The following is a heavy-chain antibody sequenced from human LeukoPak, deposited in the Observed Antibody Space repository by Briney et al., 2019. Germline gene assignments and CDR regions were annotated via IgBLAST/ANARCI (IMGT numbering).Heavy chain of an antibody. CDR1: GFTFSSYA. Sequence: PGGSLRLSCAASGFTFSSYAMSWVRQAPGKGLEWVSAIGGSGGTTYYADSVKGRFTISRDNSKNTVLLQMNSLRAEDTAVYYCAPRGYPTVFHYWGQGTLVTVSS. J-gene: IGHJ4*02. CDR2: IGGSGGTT. V-gene: IGHV3-23*01. D-gene: IGHD3-10*01. CDR3: APRGYPTVFHY.